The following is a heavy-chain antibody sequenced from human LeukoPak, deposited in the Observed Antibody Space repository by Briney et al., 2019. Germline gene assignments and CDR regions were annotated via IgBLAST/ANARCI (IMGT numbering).Heavy chain of an antibody. CDR3: AKHMRATNTYSFFGLDV. J-gene: IGHJ6*02. CDR2: INWNGGGT. V-gene: IGHV3-9*01. Sequence: GGPLRLSCAATGFTFKDYGMHWVRQPPGKGLEWVSSINWNGGGTDYADSVKGRFTISRDNAKNSLYLQLSSLRPEDTALYYCAKHMRATNTYSFFGLDVWGQGTTVTVSS. CDR1: GFTFKDYG. D-gene: IGHD1-26*01.